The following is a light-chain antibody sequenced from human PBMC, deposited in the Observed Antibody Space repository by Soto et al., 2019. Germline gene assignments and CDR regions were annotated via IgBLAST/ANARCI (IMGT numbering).Light chain of an antibody. V-gene: IGKV3D-15*03. CDR1: QSVSSN. CDR3: HQRQSWPRT. CDR2: QTS. J-gene: IGKJ1*01. Sequence: EIVMTQSPATLSVSPGERATLSCRASQSVSSNLAWYQQKPGQAPRLLIYQTSLRAAGIPARFSASGSGTDFTLTISDVQPEDFALYYCHQRQSWPRTFGQGTKVDI.